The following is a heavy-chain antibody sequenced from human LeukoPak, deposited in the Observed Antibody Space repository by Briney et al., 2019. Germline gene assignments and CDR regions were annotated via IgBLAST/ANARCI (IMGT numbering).Heavy chain of an antibody. V-gene: IGHV3-74*01. D-gene: IGHD1-26*01. Sequence: PGGSLRLSCAASGFTFSSYWMHWVRQAPGKGLVWVSRINTDGSSTSYADSVKGRFTISRDNAKNSLYLQMNSLRAEDTAVYYCAGVGATGLDYWGQGTLVTVSS. CDR3: AGVGATGLDY. J-gene: IGHJ4*02. CDR2: INTDGSST. CDR1: GFTFSSYW.